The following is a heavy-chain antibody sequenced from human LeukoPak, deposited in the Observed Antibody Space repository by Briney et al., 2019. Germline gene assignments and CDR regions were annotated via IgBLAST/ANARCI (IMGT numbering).Heavy chain of an antibody. CDR3: ARDLTTAAVALDY. J-gene: IGHJ4*02. CDR1: GDSISSSSYY. V-gene: IGHV4-39*07. D-gene: IGHD6-13*01. Sequence: SETLSLTCTVSGDSISSSSYYWGWIRQPPGKGLEWIGSIYYSGSTYYNPSLKSRVTISVDTSKNQFSLKLSSVTAADTAVYYCARDLTTAAVALDYWGQGTLVTVSS. CDR2: IYYSGST.